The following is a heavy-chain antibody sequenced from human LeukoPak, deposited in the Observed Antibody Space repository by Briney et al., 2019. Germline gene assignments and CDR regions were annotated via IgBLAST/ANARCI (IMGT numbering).Heavy chain of an antibody. CDR3: ARDREGYPLIAAGYYFDY. V-gene: IGHV3-30-3*01. CDR2: ISYDRSNK. J-gene: IGHJ4*02. CDR1: GFTFSSYA. D-gene: IGHD6-13*01. Sequence: PGGSLRLSCAASGFTFSSYAMHWVRQAPGKGLEWVAVISYDRSNKYYADSVKGRFTISRDNSKNTLYLQMNSLRAEDTAVYYCARDREGYPLIAAGYYFDYWGQGTLVTVSS.